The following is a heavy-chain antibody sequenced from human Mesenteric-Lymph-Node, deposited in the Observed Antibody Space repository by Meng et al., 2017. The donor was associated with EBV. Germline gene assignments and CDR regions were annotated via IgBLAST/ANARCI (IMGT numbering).Heavy chain of an antibody. CDR3: AGVGSTISTDWFDT. CDR2: TYYRSKWYN. V-gene: IGHV6-1*01. D-gene: IGHD3-9*01. Sequence: HVQLQQPGPGPVKPPQPLSLPCAISGASVSNINGGWNWIRQSPSRGLEWLGRTYYRSKWYNDYAVSVKGRITINPDTTKNQVSLQLNSVTPEDTAVYYCAGVGSTISTDWFDTWGQGTLVTVSS. J-gene: IGHJ5*02. CDR1: GASVSNINGG.